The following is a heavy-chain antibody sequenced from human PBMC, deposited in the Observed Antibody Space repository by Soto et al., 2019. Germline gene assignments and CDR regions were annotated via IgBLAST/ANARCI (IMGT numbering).Heavy chain of an antibody. CDR2: ISSSSSYT. Sequence: QVQLVESGGGLVKPGGSLRLSCAASGFTFSDYYMSWIRQAPGKGLEWVSYISSSSSYTNYADSVKGRFTISRDNAKNSLSLQMNSLRAEDTAVYYCASDERIAATGYWGQGTLGTVSS. D-gene: IGHD6-25*01. CDR1: GFTFSDYY. V-gene: IGHV3-11*05. J-gene: IGHJ4*02. CDR3: ASDERIAATGY.